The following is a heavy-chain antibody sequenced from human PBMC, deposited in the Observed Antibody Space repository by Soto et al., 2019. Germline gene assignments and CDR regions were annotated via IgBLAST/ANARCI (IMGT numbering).Heavy chain of an antibody. J-gene: IGHJ4*02. CDR3: ARVRRDFDNGGPEDY. CDR2: IYYGGST. CDR1: GGSISSGDYS. Sequence: PSETLSLTCAVSGGSISSGDYSWNWIRQPPGKGLEWIGYIYYGGSTYYNPSLQSRVTMSVDRSSNQFSLKLNSVTAADTAVYYCARVRRDFDNGGPEDYWGQGTLVPVSS. V-gene: IGHV4-30-2*01. D-gene: IGHD3-22*01.